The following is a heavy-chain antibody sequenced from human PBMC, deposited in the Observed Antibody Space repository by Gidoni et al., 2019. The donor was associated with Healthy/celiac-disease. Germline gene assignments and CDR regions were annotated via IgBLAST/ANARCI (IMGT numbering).Heavy chain of an antibody. CDR3: ARGGYCSSTSCYSAEYFQH. J-gene: IGHJ1*01. CDR1: GGTFSSYT. Sequence: QVQLVQSGAEVKKPGSSVTVSCKASGGTFSSYTISWVVQAPGQGLEWMGRIIPILGIANDAQKFQGRVTITAEKTTSTAYMELSSLRSEDTAVYYCARGGYCSSTSCYSAEYFQHWGQGTLVTVSS. V-gene: IGHV1-69*02. D-gene: IGHD2-2*02. CDR2: IIPILGIA.